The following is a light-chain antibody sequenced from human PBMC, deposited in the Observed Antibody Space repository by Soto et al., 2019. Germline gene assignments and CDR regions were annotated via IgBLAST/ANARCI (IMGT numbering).Light chain of an antibody. J-gene: IGKJ2*01. Sequence: EIVITQSPATLSVSPGERATLSCRASQSVSSNLAWYQQKPGQAPRLLIYGASTRATGGPARFSGSGSGTEFTLTISSLQSEEFAVYYCQQYNNWPHTFGQGTNLDIK. CDR2: GAS. CDR1: QSVSSN. CDR3: QQYNNWPHT. V-gene: IGKV3-15*01.